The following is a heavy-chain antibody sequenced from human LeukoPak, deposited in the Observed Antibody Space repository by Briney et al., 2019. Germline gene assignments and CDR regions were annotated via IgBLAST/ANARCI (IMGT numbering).Heavy chain of an antibody. V-gene: IGHV3-23*01. CDR2: IRSSGEIT. D-gene: IGHD6-13*01. J-gene: IGHJ4*02. CDR3: AKDRGAAADFDY. CDR1: GFTFSSYS. Sequence: GGSLRLSCAASGFTFSSYSMNWVRQAPGKGLEWVSGIRSSGEITSYADSVKGRFTISRDNSKNTLFLQMNSLRAEDTAIYYCAKDRGAAADFDYWGQGTLVTVSS.